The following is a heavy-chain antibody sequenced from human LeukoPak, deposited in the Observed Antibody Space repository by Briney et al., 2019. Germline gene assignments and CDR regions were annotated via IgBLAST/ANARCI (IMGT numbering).Heavy chain of an antibody. J-gene: IGHJ6*03. D-gene: IGHD1-26*01. Sequence: GGSLRLSCAASGFTFSSYWMSWVRQAPGKGLEWVANIKQDGSEKYYVGSVKGRFTISRDNAKNSLYLQLNSLRAEDTAVYYCARDPYSGSYSDYYYYYMDVWGKGTTVTVSS. V-gene: IGHV3-7*01. CDR3: ARDPYSGSYSDYYYYYMDV. CDR1: GFTFSSYW. CDR2: IKQDGSEK.